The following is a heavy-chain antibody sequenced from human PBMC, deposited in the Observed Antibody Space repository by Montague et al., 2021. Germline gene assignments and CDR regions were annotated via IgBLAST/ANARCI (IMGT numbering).Heavy chain of an antibody. D-gene: IGHD7-27*01. CDR1: GGSVNGYD. Sequence: SXTLSLTCSVSGGSVNGYDWSWIRRPPGKGLEWIGYMRSSGSPNYDPSFKSRLAISIDRSRNQFSLELSFVTAADTAIYFCGRDYWGSIDYWGHGILVTVSS. J-gene: IGHJ4*01. CDR2: MRSSGSP. V-gene: IGHV4-59*02. CDR3: GRDYWGSIDY.